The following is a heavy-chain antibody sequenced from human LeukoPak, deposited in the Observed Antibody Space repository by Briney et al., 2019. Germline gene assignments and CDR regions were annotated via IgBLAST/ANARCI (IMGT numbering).Heavy chain of an antibody. Sequence: PGGSLRLSCAASGFTFSYYAMHWVRQAPGKGPEWVGIISKDENEKKYADSVKGRFTISRDNSKNSLYLQMNSLRTEDTALYYCTKETESQRSFDYWGQGTLVTVSS. CDR1: GFTFSYYA. CDR3: TKETESQRSFDY. J-gene: IGHJ4*02. CDR2: ISKDENEK. V-gene: IGHV3-30-3*01. D-gene: IGHD5-24*01.